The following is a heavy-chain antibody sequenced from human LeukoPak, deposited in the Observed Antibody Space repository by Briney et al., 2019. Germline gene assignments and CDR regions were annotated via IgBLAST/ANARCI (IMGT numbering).Heavy chain of an antibody. J-gene: IGHJ6*03. Sequence: SVKVSCKASGYTFTSYDINWVRQAPGQGLEWMGGIIPIFGTANYAQKFQGRVTITTDESTSTAYMELSSLRSEDTAVYYCARLSDFWSGYPRRGTYYMDVWGKGTTVTVSS. CDR2: IIPIFGTA. V-gene: IGHV1-69*05. CDR1: GYTFTSYD. CDR3: ARLSDFWSGYPRRGTYYMDV. D-gene: IGHD3-3*01.